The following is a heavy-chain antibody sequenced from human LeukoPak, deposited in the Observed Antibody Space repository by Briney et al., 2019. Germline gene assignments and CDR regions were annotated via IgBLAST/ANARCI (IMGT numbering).Heavy chain of an antibody. Sequence: KPSETLSLTCAVYGGSFSGYYWSWIRQPPGKGLEWIGEINHSGSTNYNPSLKSRVTISVDTSKNQFSLKLSSVTAADTAVYYCARVPPRNYDFWSGYYFGFDYWGQGTLVTVSS. J-gene: IGHJ4*02. CDR2: INHSGST. V-gene: IGHV4-34*01. CDR3: ARVPPRNYDFWSGYYFGFDY. CDR1: GGSFSGYY. D-gene: IGHD3-3*01.